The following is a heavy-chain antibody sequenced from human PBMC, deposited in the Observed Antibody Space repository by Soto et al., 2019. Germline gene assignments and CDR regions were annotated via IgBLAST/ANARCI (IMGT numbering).Heavy chain of an antibody. D-gene: IGHD2-2*01. Sequence: GGSLRLSCAASGFTFSSYAMSWVRQAPGKGLEWVSAISGSGGSTYYADSVKGRFTISRDNSKNTLYLQMNSLRAEDTAVYYCAKDLPSRYCSSTSCSDYWGQGTLVTVSS. J-gene: IGHJ4*02. CDR1: GFTFSSYA. CDR2: ISGSGGST. CDR3: AKDLPSRYCSSTSCSDY. V-gene: IGHV3-23*01.